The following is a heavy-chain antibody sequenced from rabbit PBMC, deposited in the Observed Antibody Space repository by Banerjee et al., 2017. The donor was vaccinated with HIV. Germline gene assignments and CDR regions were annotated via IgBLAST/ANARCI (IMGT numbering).Heavy chain of an antibody. J-gene: IGHJ4*01. Sequence: QSLEESGGDLVKPGASLTLTCTASGFSFSSTYWICWVRQAPGKGLEWIGCMNTGSIGSTYYASWAKGRFTISKTSSPTVTLQMTSLTAADTATYFCARGTGGAGDGLNVWGPGTLVTVS. V-gene: IGHV1S40*01. CDR2: MNTGSIGST. CDR1: GFSFSSTYW. D-gene: IGHD4-2*01. CDR3: ARGTGGAGDGLNV.